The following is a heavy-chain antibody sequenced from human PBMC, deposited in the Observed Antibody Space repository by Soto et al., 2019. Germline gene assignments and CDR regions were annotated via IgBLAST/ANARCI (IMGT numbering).Heavy chain of an antibody. D-gene: IGHD1-26*01. J-gene: IGHJ6*02. Sequence: ASVKVSCKASGYTFTGYYMHWVRQAPGQGLEWMGWINPNSGGTNYAQKFQGRVTMTRDTSISTAYMELRGLTSDDTAEYCCAKGGAIVAAGTRVYLYNAMDVWGQGTTVTVSS. CDR2: INPNSGGT. CDR3: AKGGAIVAAGTRVYLYNAMDV. CDR1: GYTFTGYY. V-gene: IGHV1-2*02.